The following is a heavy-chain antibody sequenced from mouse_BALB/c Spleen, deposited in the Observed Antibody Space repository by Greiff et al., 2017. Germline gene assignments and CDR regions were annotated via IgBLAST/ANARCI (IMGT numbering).Heavy chain of an antibody. CDR3: TRTGNGYYDPAWFAY. V-gene: IGHV6-6*02. CDR1: GFTFSNYW. CDR2: IRLKSNNYAT. D-gene: IGHD2-3*01. J-gene: IGHJ3*01. Sequence: EVKLMESGGGLVQPGGSMKLSCVASGFTFSNYWMNWVRQSPEKGLEWVAEIRLKSNNYATHYAESVKGRFTISRDDSKSSVYLQMNNLRAEDTGIYYCTRTGNGYYDPAWFAYWGQGTLVTVSA.